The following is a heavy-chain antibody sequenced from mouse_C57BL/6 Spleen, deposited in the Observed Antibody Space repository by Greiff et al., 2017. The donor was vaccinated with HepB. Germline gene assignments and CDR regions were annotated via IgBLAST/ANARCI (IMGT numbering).Heavy chain of an antibody. CDR2: ISSGGSYT. CDR1: GSTFSSYG. J-gene: IGHJ4*01. D-gene: IGHD1-1*01. V-gene: IGHV5-6*01. CDR3: ARRGYYYGSFYYAMDY. Sequence: EVHLVESGGDLVKPGGSLKLSCAASGSTFSSYGMSWVRQTPDKRLEWVATISSGGSYTYYPDSVKGRFTISRDNAKNTLYLQMSSLKSEDTAMYYCARRGYYYGSFYYAMDYWGQGTSVTVSS.